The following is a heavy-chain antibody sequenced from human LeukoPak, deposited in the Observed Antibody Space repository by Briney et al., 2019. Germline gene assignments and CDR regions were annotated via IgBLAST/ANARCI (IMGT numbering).Heavy chain of an antibody. Sequence: GGSLRLSCAASGFTFDDYAMHWVRQAPGKGLEWVSLISWDGGSTYYADSVKGRFTISRDNSKNSLYLQMNSLRAEDTALYYCAKDKGRLWVDTADRSDAFDIWGQGTMVTVSS. CDR2: ISWDGGST. J-gene: IGHJ3*02. D-gene: IGHD5-18*01. CDR1: GFTFDDYA. V-gene: IGHV3-43D*03. CDR3: AKDKGRLWVDTADRSDAFDI.